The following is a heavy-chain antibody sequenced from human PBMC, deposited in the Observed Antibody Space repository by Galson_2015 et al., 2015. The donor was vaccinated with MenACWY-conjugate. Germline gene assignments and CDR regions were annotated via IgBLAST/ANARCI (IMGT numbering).Heavy chain of an antibody. CDR1: GFTFSSYW. V-gene: IGHV3-74*01. D-gene: IGHD3-10*01. CDR3: ARNAFGLLAYGSGTLDY. Sequence: SLRLSCAASGFTFSSYWMHWVRHAPGKGLVWVSRINSDGSSTSYADSVKGRFTISRDNAENTLYLQMNSLRAEDTAVYYCARNAFGLLAYGSGTLDYWGQGTLVTVST. CDR2: INSDGSST. J-gene: IGHJ4*02.